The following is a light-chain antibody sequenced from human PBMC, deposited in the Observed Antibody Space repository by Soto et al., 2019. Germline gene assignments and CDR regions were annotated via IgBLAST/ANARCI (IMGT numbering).Light chain of an antibody. CDR1: SSDVGGYNY. J-gene: IGLJ2*01. V-gene: IGLV2-14*01. Sequence: QSVLTQPASVSGSPGQSITISCTGTSSDVGGYNYVSWYQQYPGKAPKLMIYDVTNRPSGVSNRFSASKSGNTASLTISGLQAEDEADYYCSSYTSSSTWVFGGGTTLTVL. CDR2: DVT. CDR3: SSYTSSSTWV.